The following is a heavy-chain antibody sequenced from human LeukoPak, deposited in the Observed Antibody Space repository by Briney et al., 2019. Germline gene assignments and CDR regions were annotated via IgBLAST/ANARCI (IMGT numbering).Heavy chain of an antibody. CDR3: AKERSSGWPFDY. D-gene: IGHD6-19*01. CDR1: GFTFRDYY. Sequence: SGGSLRLSCVASGFTFRDYYMSWIRRAPGKGLEWVSYISSSSSYIDYADSVKGRFTISRDNAKNSLHLQMKSLRAEDTAVYYCAKERSSGWPFDYWGQGTLVTVSS. CDR2: ISSSSSYI. V-gene: IGHV3-11*05. J-gene: IGHJ4*02.